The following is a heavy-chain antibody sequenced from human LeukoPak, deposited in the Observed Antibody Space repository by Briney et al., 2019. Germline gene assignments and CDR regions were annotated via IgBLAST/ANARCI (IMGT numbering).Heavy chain of an antibody. CDR2: MNPNSGNT. CDR3: AREEGSNSWGLFDY. CDR1: GYTFTSYD. D-gene: IGHD2-15*01. Sequence: ASVKVSCKASGYTFTSYDINWVRQATGQGLEWMGWMNPNSGNTGYAQKFQGRVTITADESTNTAYMELSSLRSEDSAVYCCAREEGSNSWGLFDYWGQGTLVTVSS. V-gene: IGHV1-8*01. J-gene: IGHJ4*02.